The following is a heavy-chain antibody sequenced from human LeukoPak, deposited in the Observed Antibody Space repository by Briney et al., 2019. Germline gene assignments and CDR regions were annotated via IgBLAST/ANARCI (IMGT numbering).Heavy chain of an antibody. J-gene: IGHJ4*02. Sequence: GGSLRLSCAASGFSFSSHWVHWVRQAPGKGLVWVSRISDDGSYTSNVDSVKGRFTISRDDVNNMLYLHMNSLRAEDTAVYYCASFGISWRSSYWGQGTLVTVSS. D-gene: IGHD2-21*01. CDR3: ASFGISWRSSY. CDR2: ISDDGSYT. CDR1: GFSFSSHW. V-gene: IGHV3-74*01.